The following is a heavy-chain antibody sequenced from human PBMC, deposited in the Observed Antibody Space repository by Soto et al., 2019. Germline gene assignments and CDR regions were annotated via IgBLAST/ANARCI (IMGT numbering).Heavy chain of an antibody. CDR3: ASYHLNSYYYGMDV. CDR1: GYTFTSYG. Sequence: QVQLVQSGAEVKKPGASVKVSCKASGYTFTSYGISWVRQAPGQGLEWMGWISAYNGNTDYAQKLQGRVTMTTDTSTSTASMELRSLRSDDTAVYYCASYHLNSYYYGMDVWGQGTTVTVSS. V-gene: IGHV1-18*01. CDR2: ISAYNGNT. J-gene: IGHJ6*02.